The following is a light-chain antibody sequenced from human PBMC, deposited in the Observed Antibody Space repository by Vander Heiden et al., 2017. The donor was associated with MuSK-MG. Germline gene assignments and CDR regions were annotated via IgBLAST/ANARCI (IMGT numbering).Light chain of an antibody. CDR2: DAS. J-gene: IGKJ3*01. Sequence: DIQMTQSPSSLSASVGDRVTITCQASQDISNSLNWYQQKPGKAPKLLIYDASNLQTGVPSRFSESGSGTDFTFTISSLQPGDIATYYCQQYDNFPSTFGPGTKVDIK. CDR1: QDISNS. CDR3: QQYDNFPST. V-gene: IGKV1-33*01.